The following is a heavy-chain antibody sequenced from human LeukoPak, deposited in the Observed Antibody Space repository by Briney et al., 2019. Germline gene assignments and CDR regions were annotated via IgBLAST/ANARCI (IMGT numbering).Heavy chain of an antibody. CDR3: AKDLDIVVVVAAKPEIK. J-gene: IGHJ4*02. CDR1: GFTFSDYY. D-gene: IGHD2-15*01. V-gene: IGHV3-11*01. CDR2: ISSSGSTI. Sequence: AGGSLRLSCAASGFTFSDYYMSWIRQAPGKGLEWVSYISSSGSTIYYADSVRGRFTISRDNAKNSLYLQMNSLRAEDTAVYYCAKDLDIVVVVAAKPEIKGGQGTLVTVSS.